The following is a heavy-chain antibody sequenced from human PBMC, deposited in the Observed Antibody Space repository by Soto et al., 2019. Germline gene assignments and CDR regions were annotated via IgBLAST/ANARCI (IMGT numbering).Heavy chain of an antibody. CDR2: IYYRGNA. V-gene: IGHV4-39*01. J-gene: IGHJ4*02. CDR3: ARVVPAAIFDY. Sequence: PSETLSLTCSVSDDSINSDKYYWGWIRQPPGKGLEWIGSIYYRGNAYYNPSLKSRVTISVDTSKNQFSLKLSSVTAADTAVYYCARVVPAAIFDYWGQGTLVTVSS. CDR1: DDSINSDKYY. D-gene: IGHD2-2*01.